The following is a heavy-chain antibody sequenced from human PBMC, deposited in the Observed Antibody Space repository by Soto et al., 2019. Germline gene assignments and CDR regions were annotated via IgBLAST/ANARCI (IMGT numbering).Heavy chain of an antibody. CDR3: AISGPAVLNWCNYPNMDV. J-gene: IGHJ6*02. Sequence: PWETLSLTCSIYGGSFSGYYLSWIRQPPGKGLEWIGEINHNGNTNYNPYLKSRVTIPVDTSNKQFALKLISVTAEDTAVYYCAISGPAVLNWCNYPNMDVWGQGTTVTVSS. D-gene: IGHD1-1*01. V-gene: IGHV4-34*01. CDR2: INHNGNT. CDR1: GGSFSGYY.